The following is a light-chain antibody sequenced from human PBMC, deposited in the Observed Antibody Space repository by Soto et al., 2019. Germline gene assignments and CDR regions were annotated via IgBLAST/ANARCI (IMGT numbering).Light chain of an antibody. Sequence: QSVLTQPPSVSVAPGQKVTISCSGSSSNIGNNYVSWYQQLPGTAPKLLIYDNNERPSGIPDRFSGSKSGTSATLDITGLQTGDEADYHCGTWDTSLSLVVFGGGTKLTVL. CDR3: GTWDTSLSLVV. V-gene: IGLV1-51*01. CDR2: DNN. CDR1: SSNIGNNY. J-gene: IGLJ2*01.